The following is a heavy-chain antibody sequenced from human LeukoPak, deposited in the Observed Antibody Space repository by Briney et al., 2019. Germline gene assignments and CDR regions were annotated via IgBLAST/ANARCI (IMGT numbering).Heavy chain of an antibody. CDR2: INHSGST. CDR1: GGSFSGYY. V-gene: IGHV4-34*01. CDR3: ARVWELRGNWFDP. Sequence: SETLSLTCAVYGGSFSGYYWGWIRQPPGKGLEWIREINHSGSTSYNPSLKSRVTISVDTSKNQFSLKLRSVTAADTAVYYCARVWELRGNWFDPWGQGTLVTVSS. J-gene: IGHJ5*02. D-gene: IGHD1-26*01.